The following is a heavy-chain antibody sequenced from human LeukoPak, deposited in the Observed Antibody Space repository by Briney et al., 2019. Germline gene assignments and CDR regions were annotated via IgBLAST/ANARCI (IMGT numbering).Heavy chain of an antibody. V-gene: IGHV4-61*02. CDR1: GGSISSGSYY. CDR3: ARVAYSSSSGGGYYYYYMDV. CDR2: IYTSGST. Sequence: PSQTLSLTCTVSGGSISSGSYYWSWIRQPAGKGLEWIGRIYTSGSTNYNPSLKSRVTISVDTSKNQFSLKLSSVTAADTAVYYCARVAYSSSSGGGYYYYYMDVWGKGTTVTVSS. J-gene: IGHJ6*03. D-gene: IGHD6-6*01.